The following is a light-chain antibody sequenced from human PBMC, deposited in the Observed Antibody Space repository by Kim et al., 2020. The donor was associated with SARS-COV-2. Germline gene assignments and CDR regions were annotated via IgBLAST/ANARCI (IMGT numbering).Light chain of an antibody. CDR2: STN. Sequence: GGTVTLTCASSTGAVTNGNYPSWFQQKPGRVPRALIYSTNNKHSWTPARFSGSLLGGKAALTLSGVQPEDEAEYYCLLFYGGAQLVFGGGTQLTVL. CDR1: TGAVTNGNY. CDR3: LLFYGGAQLV. V-gene: IGLV7-43*01. J-gene: IGLJ3*02.